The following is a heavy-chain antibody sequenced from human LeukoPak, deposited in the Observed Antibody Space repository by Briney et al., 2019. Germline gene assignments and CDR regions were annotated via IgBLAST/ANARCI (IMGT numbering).Heavy chain of an antibody. CDR2: ISGSGGST. Sequence: QTGGSLRLSCAASGFTFSSYAMSWVRQAPGKGLEWVSTISGSGGSTYYADSVKGRFTISRDNSKNTLCLQMNSLRAEDTAVYYCAKTRGGLWTGAFDIWGQGTMVTVSS. CDR1: GFTFSSYA. V-gene: IGHV3-23*01. CDR3: AKTRGGLWTGAFDI. J-gene: IGHJ3*02. D-gene: IGHD3-16*01.